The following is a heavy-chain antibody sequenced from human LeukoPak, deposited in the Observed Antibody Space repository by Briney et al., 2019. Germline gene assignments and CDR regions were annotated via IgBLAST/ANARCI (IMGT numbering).Heavy chain of an antibody. Sequence: GGSLRLSCAASGFTFSSYAMSWVCQAPGKGLEWVSAISGSGGSTYYADSVKGRFTISRDNSKNTLYLQMNSLRAEDTAVYYCAKDPRLTDYDFWSGPDDYYGMDVWGQGTTVTVSS. D-gene: IGHD3-3*01. J-gene: IGHJ6*02. CDR3: AKDPRLTDYDFWSGPDDYYGMDV. CDR1: GFTFSSYA. CDR2: ISGSGGST. V-gene: IGHV3-23*01.